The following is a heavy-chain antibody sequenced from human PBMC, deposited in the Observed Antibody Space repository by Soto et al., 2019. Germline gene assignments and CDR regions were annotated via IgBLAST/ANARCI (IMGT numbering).Heavy chain of an antibody. CDR3: AKDGRGSSSSGGYYEMDV. V-gene: IGHV3-9*01. CDR2: ISWNSGSI. J-gene: IGHJ6*02. CDR1: GFTFDDYA. D-gene: IGHD6-6*01. Sequence: GGSLRLSCAASGFTFDDYAVHWVRQAPGKGLEWVSGISWNSGSIGYADSVKGRFTISRDNAKNSLYLQMNSLRAEDTALYYCAKDGRGSSSSGGYYEMDVWGQGTTVTVSS.